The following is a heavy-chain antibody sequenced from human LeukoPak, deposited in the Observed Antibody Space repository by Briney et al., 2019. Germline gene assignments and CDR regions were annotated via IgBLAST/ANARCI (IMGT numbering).Heavy chain of an antibody. V-gene: IGHV5-10-1*04. CDR2: IAPSDSYT. CDR1: GYSFTSYW. J-gene: IGHJ4*02. CDR3: ARRQGCSSTSCPPDY. Sequence: GESLKISCKGSGYSFTSYWISWVRQMPGKGLEWMGRIAPSDSYTKYSPSFQGQVTMSADKSINTAYLQWSSLKASDTAMYYCARRQGCSSTSCPPDYWGQGTLVTVSP. D-gene: IGHD2-2*01.